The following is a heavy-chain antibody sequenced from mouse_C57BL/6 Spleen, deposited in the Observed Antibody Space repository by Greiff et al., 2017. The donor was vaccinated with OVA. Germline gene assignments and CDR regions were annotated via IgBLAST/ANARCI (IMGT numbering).Heavy chain of an antibody. CDR3: TRGKSIYYDYDEDY. CDR2: IDPETGGT. Sequence: QVQLQQSGAELVRPGASVTLSCKASGYTFTDYEMHWVKQTPVHGLEWIGAIDPETGGTAYNQKFKGKAILTADKSSSTAYMELRSLTSEDSAVYYCTRGKSIYYDYDEDYWGQGTTLTVSS. D-gene: IGHD2-4*01. J-gene: IGHJ2*01. CDR1: GYTFTDYE. V-gene: IGHV1-15*01.